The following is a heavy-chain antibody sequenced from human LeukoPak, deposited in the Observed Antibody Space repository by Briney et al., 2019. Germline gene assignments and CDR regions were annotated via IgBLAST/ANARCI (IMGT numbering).Heavy chain of an antibody. J-gene: IGHJ3*02. Sequence: ASETLSLTCAVYGGSFGGYYWSWIRQPPGKGLEWIGEINHSGSTNYNPSLKSRVTISVDTSKNQFSLKLSSVTAADTAVYYCARDTYDAFDIWGQGTMVTVSS. CDR2: INHSGST. CDR3: ARDTYDAFDI. V-gene: IGHV4-34*01. D-gene: IGHD2-2*02. CDR1: GGSFGGYY.